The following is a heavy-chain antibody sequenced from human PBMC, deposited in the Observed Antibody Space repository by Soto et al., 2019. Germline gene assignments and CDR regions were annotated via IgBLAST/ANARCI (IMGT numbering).Heavy chain of an antibody. CDR2: IYPGDSDT. D-gene: IGHD2-2*03. J-gene: IGHJ5*02. V-gene: IGHV5-51*01. CDR1: GYSFGVFW. CDR3: VRHAFTMDRGPFDP. Sequence: PGESLKISCKGSGYSFGVFWIGWVRQTSGKGLEYMGIIYPGDSDTKYNPSFQGQVTMSVDKSINTAYLQWRSLKASDTAIYYCVRHAFTMDRGPFDPWGQGTQVTVSS.